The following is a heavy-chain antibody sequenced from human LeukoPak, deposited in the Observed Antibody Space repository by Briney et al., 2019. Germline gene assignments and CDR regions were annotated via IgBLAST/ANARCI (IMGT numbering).Heavy chain of an antibody. J-gene: IGHJ4*02. CDR2: INQDGSDK. D-gene: IGHD1-26*01. Sequence: GGPLRLSCAASGFTFSTYWMSWVRQAPGKGLEWVANINQDGSDKYHVDSVKGRFTISRDNAKNSLYLQMNSLRAEDTAVYYCASRIVGTPDYFDYWGLGTLVTVSS. CDR3: ASRIVGTPDYFDY. CDR1: GFTFSTYW. V-gene: IGHV3-7*01.